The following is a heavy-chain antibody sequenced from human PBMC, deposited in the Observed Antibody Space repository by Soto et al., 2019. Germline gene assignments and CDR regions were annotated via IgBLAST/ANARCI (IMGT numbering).Heavy chain of an antibody. V-gene: IGHV3-23*01. Sequence: GSLRLSCAASGFTFSSYAMSWVRQAPGKGLEWVSAISGSGGSTYYADSVKGRFTTSRDNSKNTLYLQMNSLRAEDTAVYYCARLNTITIFGVVTMGDAFDIWGQGTMVTVSS. D-gene: IGHD3-3*01. J-gene: IGHJ3*02. CDR1: GFTFSSYA. CDR2: ISGSGGST. CDR3: ARLNTITIFGVVTMGDAFDI.